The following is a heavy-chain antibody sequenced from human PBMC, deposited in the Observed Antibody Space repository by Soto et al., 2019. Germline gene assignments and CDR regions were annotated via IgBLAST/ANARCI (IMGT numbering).Heavy chain of an antibody. CDR3: ARHGGITMVRGVLFAFDI. Sequence: PSETLSLTCTVSGGSVTSYYWSWIRQPPGKGLEWIGYIYYSGSTNYNSSLKSRVTISVDTSKNQFSLKLSSVTAADTAVYYCARHGGITMVRGVLFAFDIWGQGTMVTVSS. CDR1: GGSVTSYY. CDR2: IYYSGST. D-gene: IGHD3-10*01. V-gene: IGHV4-59*08. J-gene: IGHJ3*02.